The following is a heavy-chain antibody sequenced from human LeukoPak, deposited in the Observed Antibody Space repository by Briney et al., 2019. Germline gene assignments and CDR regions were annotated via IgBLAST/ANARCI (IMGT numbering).Heavy chain of an antibody. V-gene: IGHV3-7*01. J-gene: IGHJ4*02. CDR1: GFTFSNYW. CDR3: ARGRYSSRSGGYYFDI. D-gene: IGHD2-2*01. CDR2: IKQDGSEK. Sequence: PGGSLRLSCAASGFTFSNYWMSWVRQAPGKGLEWVANIKQDGSEKYYVDSVKGRFTISRDNAKNSLYLQMNSLRAEDTAVYYCARGRYSSRSGGYYFDIWGQGTLVTVSS.